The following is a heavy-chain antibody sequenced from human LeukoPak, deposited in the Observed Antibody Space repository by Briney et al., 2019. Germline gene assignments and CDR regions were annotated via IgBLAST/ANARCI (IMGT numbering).Heavy chain of an antibody. CDR1: GGTFSSYA. CDR3: ARDIGSGYSGYDEGSV. D-gene: IGHD5-12*01. Sequence: SVKVSCKASGGTFSSYAISWVRQAPGQGLEWMGGIIPIFGTANYAQKFQGRVTITADESTSTAYMELSSLRSEDTAVYYCARDIGSGYSGYDEGSVWGQGTLVTVSS. V-gene: IGHV1-69*13. J-gene: IGHJ4*02. CDR2: IIPIFGTA.